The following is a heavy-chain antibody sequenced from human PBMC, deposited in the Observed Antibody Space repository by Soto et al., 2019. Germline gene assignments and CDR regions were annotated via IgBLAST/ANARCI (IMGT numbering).Heavy chain of an antibody. Sequence: EVQLVESGGGLVQSGGSLRLSCAASVFTFSTYSMNWFRQAPGKGLEWISYISGPSSYIFYADSVEGPFTISRENAKNSLFLQMNSLRDEGTAVYYWVRDRIYAFDIWGQGTVVTVSS. CDR1: VFTFSTYS. CDR2: ISGPSSYI. V-gene: IGHV3-48*02. J-gene: IGHJ3*02. D-gene: IGHD2-15*01. CDR3: VRDRIYAFDI.